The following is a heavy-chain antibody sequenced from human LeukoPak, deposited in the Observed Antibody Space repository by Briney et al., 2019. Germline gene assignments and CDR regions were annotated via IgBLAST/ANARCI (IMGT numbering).Heavy chain of an antibody. Sequence: GESLKISCKASGYSFTTYWIGWVRQMPGKGLEWMGIIYPGDSDTTYSPSFQGQVTISADKSITTAYLQWSSLKASDTAMYYCARHTTISRDYYVMDVWGQGTTVTVSS. J-gene: IGHJ6*02. CDR1: GYSFTTYW. CDR3: ARHTTISRDYYVMDV. CDR2: IYPGDSDT. D-gene: IGHD4-11*01. V-gene: IGHV5-51*01.